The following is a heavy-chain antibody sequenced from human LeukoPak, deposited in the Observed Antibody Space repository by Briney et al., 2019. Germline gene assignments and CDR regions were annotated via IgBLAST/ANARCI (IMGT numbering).Heavy chain of an antibody. D-gene: IGHD6-19*01. V-gene: IGHV1-18*01. Sequence: GASVKVSCKASGYTFTSYGISWVRQAPGQGLEWMGWISAYNGNTNYAQKLQGRVTMTTDTSTSTAYMELRSLRSDDTAAYYCARFLAVAPTNWFDPWGQGTLVTVSS. CDR3: ARFLAVAPTNWFDP. CDR1: GYTFTSYG. CDR2: ISAYNGNT. J-gene: IGHJ5*02.